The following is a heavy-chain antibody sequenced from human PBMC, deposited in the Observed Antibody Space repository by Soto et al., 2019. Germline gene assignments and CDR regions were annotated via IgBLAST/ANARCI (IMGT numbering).Heavy chain of an antibody. D-gene: IGHD5-18*01. CDR3: ARDHQSGNSWSFDY. Sequence: SETLSLTCALYGGSFGEHYWSWIRQPPGKGLEWIGEINQSGNTNYNPALKSRVTVSVDTTKNQLSLELNSVTAADTALYYCARDHQSGNSWSFDYWGQGILVTVSS. J-gene: IGHJ4*02. CDR2: INQSGNT. CDR1: GGSFGEHY. V-gene: IGHV4-34*01.